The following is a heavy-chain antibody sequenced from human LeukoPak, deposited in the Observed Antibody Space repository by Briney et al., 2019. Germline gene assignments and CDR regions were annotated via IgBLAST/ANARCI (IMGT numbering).Heavy chain of an antibody. CDR1: GFTFSSYG. V-gene: IGHV3-30*02. CDR2: IRYDGSNK. Sequence: GGSLRLSCAASGFTFSSYGMHWVRQAPGKGLEWVAFIRYDGSNKYYADSVKGRFTISRDNSKNTLYLQMNSLRAEDTAVFYCARLLSSGYSGSEPRKTDAFDIWGQGTMVTVSS. J-gene: IGHJ3*02. CDR3: ARLLSSGYSGSEPRKTDAFDI. D-gene: IGHD5-12*01.